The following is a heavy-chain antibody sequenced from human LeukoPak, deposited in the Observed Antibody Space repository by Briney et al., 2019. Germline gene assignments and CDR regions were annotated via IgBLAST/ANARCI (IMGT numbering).Heavy chain of an antibody. CDR3: ARALSSTRTLDV. CDR1: GGSLSGYY. CDR2: INHSGST. Sequence: SETLSLTCAVYGGSLSGYYWSWIRQPPGKGLEWIGEINHSGSTNYNPSLKSRVTISVDTSKNQFSLKLSSVTAADTAVYYCARALSSTRTLDVWGKGTTVTVSS. J-gene: IGHJ6*04. D-gene: IGHD2-2*01. V-gene: IGHV4-34*01.